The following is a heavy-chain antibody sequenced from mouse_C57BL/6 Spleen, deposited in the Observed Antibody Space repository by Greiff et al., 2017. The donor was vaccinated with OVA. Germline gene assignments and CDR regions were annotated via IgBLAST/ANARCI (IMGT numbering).Heavy chain of an antibody. J-gene: IGHJ1*03. CDR3: ARPYSNFDRSGYFDV. CDR2: IYPSDSET. CDR1: GYTFTSYW. Sequence: QVQLQQPGAELVRPGSSVKLSCKAPGYTFTSYWMHWVKQRPIQGLEWIGNIYPSDSETHYNQKFKDKATLPVDKSSSTAYMQLSSLTSEDSAVYCCARPYSNFDRSGYFDVWGTGTTVTVSS. D-gene: IGHD2-5*01. V-gene: IGHV1-52*01.